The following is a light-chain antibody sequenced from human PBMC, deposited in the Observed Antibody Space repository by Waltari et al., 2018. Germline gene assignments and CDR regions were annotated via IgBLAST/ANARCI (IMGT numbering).Light chain of an antibody. Sequence: QSVLTQPPSVSGAPGQRVTIPCTGSSYNIGAGNDGHWYQQLPGSAPKLIIPANTNRPAVVPAPFSGSKSGTSASLAITGLQAEDEGDYYCQSFDNSLSVPYVFGTGTKVTVL. CDR3: QSFDNSLSVPYV. V-gene: IGLV1-40*01. J-gene: IGLJ1*01. CDR2: ANT. CDR1: SYNIGAGND.